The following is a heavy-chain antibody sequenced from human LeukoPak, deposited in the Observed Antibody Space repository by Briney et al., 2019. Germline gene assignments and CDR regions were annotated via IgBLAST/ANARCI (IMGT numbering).Heavy chain of an antibody. D-gene: IGHD2-2*02. CDR3: ARAADCSSTSCYTLDY. J-gene: IGHJ4*02. Sequence: PGGSLRLSCAASGFTFSSYAMHWVRQAPGKGLEWVAVISYDGSNKYYADSVKGRFTISRDNSKNTLYLQMNSLRAEDTAVYYCARAADCSSTSCYTLDYWGQGTLVTVSS. CDR2: ISYDGSNK. CDR1: GFTFSSYA. V-gene: IGHV3-30-3*01.